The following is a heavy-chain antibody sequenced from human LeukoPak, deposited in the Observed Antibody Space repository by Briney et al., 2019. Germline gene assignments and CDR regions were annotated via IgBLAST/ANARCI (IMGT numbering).Heavy chain of an antibody. Sequence: ASVKVSCKASGYIITNHGFSWVRQAPGQGLEWMGCITADNAKTIYAQNLQGRVTVTTDTSTNTAYMELRSLRSEDTAVYYCASHYYGSGIGWFDPWGQGTLVTVSS. V-gene: IGHV1-18*01. CDR1: GYIITNHG. CDR3: ASHYYGSGIGWFDP. D-gene: IGHD3-10*01. J-gene: IGHJ5*02. CDR2: ITADNAKT.